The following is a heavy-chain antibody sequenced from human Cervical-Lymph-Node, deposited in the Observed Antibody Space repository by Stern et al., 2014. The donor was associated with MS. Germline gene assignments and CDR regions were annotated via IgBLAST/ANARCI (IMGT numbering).Heavy chain of an antibody. CDR2: ISYDGSNK. D-gene: IGHD3-22*01. Sequence: VQLVESGGGVVQPGGSVRLSCAASGVPFSGHGLHWVRQAPGKGVEWVALISYDGSNKWYAKSVKGRFTISRDSSRNTMCLQMNTLRLEDAAVYYCARDGPNYDHNGRGDAFDVWGQGAMVTVSP. J-gene: IGHJ3*01. V-gene: IGHV3-33*05. CDR3: ARDGPNYDHNGRGDAFDV. CDR1: GVPFSGHG.